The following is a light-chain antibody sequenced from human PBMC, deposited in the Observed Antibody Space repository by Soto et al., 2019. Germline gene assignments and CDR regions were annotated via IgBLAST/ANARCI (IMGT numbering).Light chain of an antibody. CDR2: DVS. Sequence: QSVLTQPASVSGSPGQSITISCTGTSSDAGGYNYVSWYQQHPGKAPKLMIYDVSNRHSGVTNRFSGCKSGNTASRTISGLQAEDEADYYCSSYTSSSTLVVFVEGIKHTVL. CDR3: SSYTSSSTLVV. V-gene: IGLV2-14*01. CDR1: SSDAGGYNY. J-gene: IGLJ2*01.